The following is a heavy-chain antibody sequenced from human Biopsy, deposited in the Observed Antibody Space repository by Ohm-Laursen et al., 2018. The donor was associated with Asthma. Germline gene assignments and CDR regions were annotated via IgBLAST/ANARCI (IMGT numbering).Heavy chain of an antibody. CDR3: ASSGGYYFPH. D-gene: IGHD6-19*01. J-gene: IGHJ4*02. CDR1: SGSGGYMRSGNYY. Sequence: GTLSLTCSLSSGSGGYMRSGNYYWGWIRQPPGKGLEWIGSLYYSGSANYNPSLKSRVTISLDMSKSQFSLKLNSVSAADTAIYYCASSGGYYFPHWGQGTLVTVPS. CDR2: LYYSGSA. V-gene: IGHV4-61*01.